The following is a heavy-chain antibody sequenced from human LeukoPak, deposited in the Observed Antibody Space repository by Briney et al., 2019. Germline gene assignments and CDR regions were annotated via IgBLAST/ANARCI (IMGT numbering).Heavy chain of an antibody. Sequence: SETLSLTCTVSGGSISSGSYYWSWIRQPAGKGLEWIGRIYTSGSPTYNPSLKSRVTISVDTSKNQFSLKLSSVTAADTAVYYCTGDQGSSSWHTFDYWGQGTLVTFSS. CDR3: TGDQGSSSWHTFDY. CDR1: GGSISSGSYY. V-gene: IGHV4-61*02. J-gene: IGHJ4*02. D-gene: IGHD6-13*01. CDR2: IYTSGSP.